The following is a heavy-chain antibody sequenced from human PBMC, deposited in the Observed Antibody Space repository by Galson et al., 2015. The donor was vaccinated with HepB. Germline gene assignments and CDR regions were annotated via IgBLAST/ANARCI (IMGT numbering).Heavy chain of an antibody. CDR2: IWYDGSNK. D-gene: IGHD3-10*01. J-gene: IGHJ5*02. CDR3: ARDRGGQLGDWFDP. V-gene: IGHV3-33*01. CDR1: GFTFSSYG. Sequence: SLRLSCAASGFTFSSYGMHWVRQAPGKGLEWVAVIWYDGSNKYYADSVKGRFTISRDNSKNTLYLQMNSLRAEDTAVYYCARDRGGQLGDWFDPWGQGTLVTVSS.